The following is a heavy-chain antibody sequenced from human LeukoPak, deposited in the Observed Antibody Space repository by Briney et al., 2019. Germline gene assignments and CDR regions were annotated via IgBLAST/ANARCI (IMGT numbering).Heavy chain of an antibody. J-gene: IGHJ2*01. CDR2: IIPIFGTA. Sequence: GSSVKVSCKASGGTFSSYAISWVRQAPGQGLEGMGRIIPIFGTANYAQKFQGRVTITTDESTSTAYMELSSLRSEDTAVYYCARALTDDSSGQDWYFDLWGRGTLVTVSS. D-gene: IGHD3-22*01. CDR3: ARALTDDSSGQDWYFDL. V-gene: IGHV1-69*05. CDR1: GGTFSSYA.